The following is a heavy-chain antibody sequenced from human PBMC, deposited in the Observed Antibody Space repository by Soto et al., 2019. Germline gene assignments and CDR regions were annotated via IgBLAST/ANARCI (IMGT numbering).Heavy chain of an antibody. CDR1: GGTFSSYA. CDR3: ALRGEQLRPYYYYGRDV. V-gene: IGHV1-69*01. D-gene: IGHD3-16*01. Sequence: QVQLVQSGAEVKKPGSSVKVSCKASGGTFSSYAISWVRQAPGQGLEWMGGIIPIFGTANYAQKFQGRVTITEDESTSTAYMERSSRRSEDTAVYYCALRGEQLRPYYYYGRDVWGQGTTVTVSS. CDR2: IIPIFGTA. J-gene: IGHJ6*02.